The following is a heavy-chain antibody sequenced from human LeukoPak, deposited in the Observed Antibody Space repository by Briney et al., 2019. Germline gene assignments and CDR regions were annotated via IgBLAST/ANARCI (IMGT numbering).Heavy chain of an antibody. CDR3: ASEGGGYSYGYYFDY. CDR1: GFTFSSYA. D-gene: IGHD5-18*01. J-gene: IGHJ4*02. CDR2: ISYDGSNK. V-gene: IGHV3-30-3*01. Sequence: GRSLRLSCAASGFTFSSYAMHWVRQAPGKGLGWESVISYDGSNKHYADSVKGRFTSSRDNSKNTLYLQMNSLRAEDTAVYYCASEGGGYSYGYYFDYWGQGTLVTVSS.